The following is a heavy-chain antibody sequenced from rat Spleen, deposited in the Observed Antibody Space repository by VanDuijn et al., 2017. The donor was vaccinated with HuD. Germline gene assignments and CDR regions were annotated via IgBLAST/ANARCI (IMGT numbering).Heavy chain of an antibody. CDR2: ITHIGATS. Sequence: EVHLVESGGGLVQPGGSLKLSCVASGFTFNNYWMTWIRQAPGKGLEWVATITHIGATSYYPDSVKGRFTISRDNAKSTLYLQMNSLRSEDTATYYCTRDDSFDYWGQGVMVTVSS. V-gene: IGHV5-31*01. CDR3: TRDDSFDY. CDR1: GFTFNNYW. J-gene: IGHJ2*01.